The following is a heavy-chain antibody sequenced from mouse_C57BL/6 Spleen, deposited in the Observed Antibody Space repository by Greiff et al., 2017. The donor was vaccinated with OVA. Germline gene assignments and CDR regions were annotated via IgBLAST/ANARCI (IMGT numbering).Heavy chain of an antibody. J-gene: IGHJ2*01. CDR3: ARSLPYYFDY. Sequence: VQLQQSGAELVMPGASVKLSCKASGYTFTSYWMHWVKQRPGQGLEWIGEIDPSDSYTNYNQKFKGKSTLTVDKSSSTAYMQLSSLTSEDSAVYYCARSLPYYFDYWGQGTTLTVSS. CDR1: GYTFTSYW. D-gene: IGHD2-1*01. V-gene: IGHV1-69*01. CDR2: IDPSDSYT.